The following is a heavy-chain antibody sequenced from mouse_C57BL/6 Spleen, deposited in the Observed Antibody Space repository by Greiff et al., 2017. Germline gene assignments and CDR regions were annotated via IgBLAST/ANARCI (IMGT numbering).Heavy chain of an antibody. D-gene: IGHD3-2*02. Sequence: VQVVESGAELARPGASVKLSCKASGYTFTSYGISWVKQRTGQGLEWIGEIYPRSGNTYYNEKFKGKATLTADKSSSTAYMELRSLTSEDSAVYFCARLGSSGPFDYWGQGTTLTVSS. CDR1: GYTFTSYG. V-gene: IGHV1-81*01. CDR3: ARLGSSGPFDY. J-gene: IGHJ2*01. CDR2: IYPRSGNT.